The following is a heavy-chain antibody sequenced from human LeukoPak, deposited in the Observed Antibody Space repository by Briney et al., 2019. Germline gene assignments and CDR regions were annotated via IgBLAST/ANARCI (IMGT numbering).Heavy chain of an antibody. CDR1: GFTFSSYS. D-gene: IGHD6-13*01. CDR2: ISLGGGTI. J-gene: IGHJ4*02. CDR3: ARILGYTLDY. Sequence: GRSLRLSCAASGFTFSSYSMNWVRQAPGKGLGWVSYISLGGGTIYYAGSVRGRFTVSRDDAGNSLYLQMYSLRDEDTAVYYCARILGYTLDYWGQGTLVTVSS. V-gene: IGHV3-48*02.